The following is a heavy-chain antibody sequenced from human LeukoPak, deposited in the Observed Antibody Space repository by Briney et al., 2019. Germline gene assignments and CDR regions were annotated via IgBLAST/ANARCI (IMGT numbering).Heavy chain of an antibody. CDR2: ISSSGSTI. CDR3: ARALRLDYDTLTGYPFDY. D-gene: IGHD3-9*01. V-gene: IGHV3-48*03. J-gene: IGHJ4*02. Sequence: GGSLRLSCAASGFTFSSYEMNWVRQAPGKGLEWVSYISSSGSTIYYADSVKGRFTISRDNAKNSLYLQMNRLRAEDTAVYYCARALRLDYDTLTGYPFDYWGQGTLVTVSS. CDR1: GFTFSSYE.